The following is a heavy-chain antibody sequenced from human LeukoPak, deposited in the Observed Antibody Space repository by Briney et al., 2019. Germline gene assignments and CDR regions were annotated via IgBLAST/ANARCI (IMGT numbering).Heavy chain of an antibody. J-gene: IGHJ6*04. Sequence: GGSLRLSCAASGFTFSSYEMNWVRQAPGKGLEWVSYISGSGSTIYYADSVKGRFTISRDNAKNSLYLQMNSLRAEDTAVYYCARAGGGSGSYYNPYYYGMDVWGKGTTVTVSS. D-gene: IGHD3-10*01. V-gene: IGHV3-48*03. CDR3: ARAGGGSGSYYNPYYYGMDV. CDR1: GFTFSSYE. CDR2: ISGSGSTI.